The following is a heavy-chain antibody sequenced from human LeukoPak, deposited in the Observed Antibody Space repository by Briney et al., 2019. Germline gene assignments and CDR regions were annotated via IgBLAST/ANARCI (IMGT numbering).Heavy chain of an antibody. CDR3: AKDQNWEGGY. J-gene: IGHJ4*02. CDR1: GFTLSNHD. D-gene: IGHD7-27*01. CDR2: INYSGVST. Sequence: PGGTLRLSCAASGFTLSNHDMTWIRQAPGKGLEWVSVINYSGVSTNYADSVKGRFTISRDNSKNTVYLQMNSLRVEDTAVYYCAKDQNWEGGYWGQGTLVTVSS. V-gene: IGHV3-23*01.